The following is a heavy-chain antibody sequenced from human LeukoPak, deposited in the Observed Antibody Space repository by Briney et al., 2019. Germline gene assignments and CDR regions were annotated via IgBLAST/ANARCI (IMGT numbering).Heavy chain of an antibody. CDR1: GFTFSSYA. CDR3: ADLYYDILTGYFNS. Sequence: GGSLRLSCAASGFTFSSYAMSWVRQAPGKGLEWVSAISGSGGSTYYADSVKGRFTISRDNSKNTLYLQMNSLRAEDTAVYYCADLYYDILTGYFNSWGQGTLVTVPS. V-gene: IGHV3-23*01. CDR2: ISGSGGST. D-gene: IGHD3-9*01. J-gene: IGHJ5*01.